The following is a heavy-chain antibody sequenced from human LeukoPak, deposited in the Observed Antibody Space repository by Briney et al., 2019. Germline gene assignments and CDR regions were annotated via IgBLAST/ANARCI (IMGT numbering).Heavy chain of an antibody. Sequence: GGSLRLSCAASGFTFSSYEMNWVRQAPGKGLEWVSYISSSGSTIYYADSVKGRFTISRDNARNSVYLQVNSLRAEDTAVYYCAGYGGYSYSPLGFWGQGTLVTVSS. CDR2: ISSSGSTI. CDR3: AGYGGYSYSPLGF. V-gene: IGHV3-48*03. J-gene: IGHJ4*02. CDR1: GFTFSSYE. D-gene: IGHD5-18*01.